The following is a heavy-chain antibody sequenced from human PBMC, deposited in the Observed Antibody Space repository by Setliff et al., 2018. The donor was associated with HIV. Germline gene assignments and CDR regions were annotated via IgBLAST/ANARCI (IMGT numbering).Heavy chain of an antibody. J-gene: IGHJ3*02. D-gene: IGHD2-15*01. CDR3: ARDIVVVVAAPDAFDI. V-gene: IGHV1-18*01. CDR2: ISAYNGNT. CDR1: GDIFSRYG. Sequence: ASVKVSCKASGDIFSRYGISWVRQAPGQGLERMGWISAYNGNTNYAQKLQGRVTMTTDTSTSTAYMELRSLRSDDTAVYYCARDIVVVVAAPDAFDIWGQGTMVTVSS.